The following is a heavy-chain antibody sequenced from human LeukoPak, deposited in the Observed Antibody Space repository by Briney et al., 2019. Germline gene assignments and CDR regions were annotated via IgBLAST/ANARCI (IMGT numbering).Heavy chain of an antibody. Sequence: PSETLSLTCTVSGGSISSHYWSWIRQPPGRGLEWIGYIYYSGSTNYNPSLKSRVTISVDTSKNQFSLKLSSVTAADTAVYYCARDRGSGYFGFWFDPWGQGTLVTVSS. V-gene: IGHV4-59*11. J-gene: IGHJ5*02. CDR3: ARDRGSGYFGFWFDP. D-gene: IGHD3-22*01. CDR1: GGSISSHY. CDR2: IYYSGST.